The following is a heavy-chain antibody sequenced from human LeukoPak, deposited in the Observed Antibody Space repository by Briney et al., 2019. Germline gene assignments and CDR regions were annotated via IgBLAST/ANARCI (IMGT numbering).Heavy chain of an antibody. CDR2: ISYDGSNK. D-gene: IGHD6-13*01. V-gene: IGHV3-30*04. CDR1: GFTFSSYA. J-gene: IGHJ4*02. Sequence: GGSLRLSCAASGFTFSSYAMHWVRQAPGKGLEWVAVISYDGSNKYYADSVKGRFTISRDNSKNTLYLQMNSLRAEDTAVYYCAKDRSSWYGPPGDYWGQGTLVTVSS. CDR3: AKDRSSWYGPPGDY.